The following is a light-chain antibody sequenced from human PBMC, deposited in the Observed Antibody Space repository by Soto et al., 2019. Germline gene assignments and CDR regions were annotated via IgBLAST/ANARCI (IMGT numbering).Light chain of an antibody. CDR1: SSDVGTFNL. CDR2: EVS. J-gene: IGLJ1*01. CDR3: SSYSGASASSASYV. V-gene: IGLV2-23*02. Sequence: QSALTQPASVSGSPGQSITISCTGTSSDVGTFNLVSWYQQHPGKAPKLLIFEVSNRPSGVSIRFSGSKSGNTASLTISGLQAEDEADYYCSSYSGASASSASYVFATGTKHTVL.